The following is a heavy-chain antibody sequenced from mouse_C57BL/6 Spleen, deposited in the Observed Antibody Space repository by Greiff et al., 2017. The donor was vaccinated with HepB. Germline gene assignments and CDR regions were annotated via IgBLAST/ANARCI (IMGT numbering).Heavy chain of an antibody. CDR3: ARFDDSYY. D-gene: IGHD2-4*01. CDR2: IHPNSGST. Sequence: VQLQQPGAELVKPGASVKLSCKASGYTFTSYWMHWVKQRPGQGLEWIGMIHPNSGSTNYNEKFNSKATLTVDKSSSTAYMQLSSLTSEDSAVYYCARFDDSYYWGQGTTLTVSS. J-gene: IGHJ2*01. CDR1: GYTFTSYW. V-gene: IGHV1-64*01.